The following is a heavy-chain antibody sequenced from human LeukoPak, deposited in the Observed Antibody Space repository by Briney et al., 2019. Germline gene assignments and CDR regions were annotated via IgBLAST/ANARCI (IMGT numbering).Heavy chain of an antibody. CDR1: GYTFTSYG. V-gene: IGHV1-18*01. J-gene: IGHJ4*02. CDR2: IRAYNGNT. D-gene: IGHD3-22*01. CDR3: ARGLPGGNYYDSSGYIFDY. Sequence: GASVKFSCKASGYTFTSYGISWVRQAPGQGLEWMGWIRAYNGNTNYAQKLQGRVTMTTDTSTSTAYMELRSLRSDDTAVYYCARGLPGGNYYDSSGYIFDYWGQGTLVTVSS.